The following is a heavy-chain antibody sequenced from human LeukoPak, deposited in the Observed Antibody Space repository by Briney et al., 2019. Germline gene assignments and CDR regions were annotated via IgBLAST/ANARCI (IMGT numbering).Heavy chain of an antibody. Sequence: GGSLRLSCAASGFIVSHNYMTWVRQAPGKGLEWISVIYIDGTTYYADSVKGRFTISRDQANNTLYLQMNTLRDEDTAVYYCTRVKGGIATAGNYFDFWGQGTLVTVSS. CDR3: TRVKGGIATAGNYFDF. CDR1: GFIVSHNY. J-gene: IGHJ4*02. D-gene: IGHD6-13*01. CDR2: IYIDGTT. V-gene: IGHV3-53*01.